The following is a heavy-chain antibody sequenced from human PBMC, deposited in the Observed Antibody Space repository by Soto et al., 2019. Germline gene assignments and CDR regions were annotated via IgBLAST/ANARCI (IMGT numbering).Heavy chain of an antibody. CDR1: GITFSNYA. D-gene: IGHD4-17*01. J-gene: IGHJ4*02. CDR3: ASTFPLRYGDPSGFDY. Sequence: EVQLLESGGGLVQPGGSLRLSCAASGITFSNYAMYWVRLAPGKGLEWVSTIVSSGGVLYYAGSVKGRFTISRDNSKSTVYLQMDSLGAEDTAVYFCASTFPLRYGDPSGFDYWGQGTLVAVSS. CDR2: IVSSGGVL. V-gene: IGHV3-23*01.